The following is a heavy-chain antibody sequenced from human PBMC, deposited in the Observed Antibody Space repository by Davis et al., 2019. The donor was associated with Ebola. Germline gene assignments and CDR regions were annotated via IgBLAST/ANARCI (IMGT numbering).Heavy chain of an antibody. Sequence: PGGSLRLSCVGSEFTFRSYWFQCVLQAPAKCLGWVSRIVTDGSTTNYADSVRGRFTLSRDNAKTTLFLQMNSLRADDTAVYYCARDVGGRAGYWGQGTLVTVSS. CDR3: ARDVGGRAGY. V-gene: IGHV3-74*01. CDR1: EFTFRSYW. CDR2: IVTDGSTT. J-gene: IGHJ4*02.